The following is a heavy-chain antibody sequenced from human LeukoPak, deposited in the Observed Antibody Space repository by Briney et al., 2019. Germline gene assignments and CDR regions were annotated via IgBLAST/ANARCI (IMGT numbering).Heavy chain of an antibody. V-gene: IGHV4-59*01. CDR2: IYYSGST. D-gene: IGHD3-10*01. CDR1: GGSISSYY. CDR3: ARPYGSGSYYSEGYGAFDI. Sequence: PSETLSLTCTVSGGSISSYYWGWIRQPPGKGLEWIGYIYYSGSTNYNPSLKSRVTISVDTSKNQFSLKLSSVTAADTAVYYCARPYGSGSYYSEGYGAFDIWGQGTMVTVSS. J-gene: IGHJ3*02.